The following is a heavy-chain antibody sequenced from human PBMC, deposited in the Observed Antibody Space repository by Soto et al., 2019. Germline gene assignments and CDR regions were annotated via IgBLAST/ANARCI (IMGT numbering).Heavy chain of an antibody. CDR1: GYTFTSYG. V-gene: IGHV1-18*01. CDR3: ARDKRIAAAGPFDY. Sequence: ASVKVSCKASGYTFTSYGISWVRQAPGQGLEWMGWISAYNGNTNYAQKLQGRVTMTTDTSTSTAYMELRSLRSDDTAVYYCARDKRIAAAGPFDYWGQGTLVTVSS. CDR2: ISAYNGNT. J-gene: IGHJ4*02. D-gene: IGHD6-13*01.